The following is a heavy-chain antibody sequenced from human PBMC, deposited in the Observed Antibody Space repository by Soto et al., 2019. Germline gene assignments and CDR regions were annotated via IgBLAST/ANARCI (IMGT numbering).Heavy chain of an antibody. CDR1: GGSISSYY. V-gene: IGHV4-4*07. Sequence: SETLSLTCTVSGGSISSYYWSWIRQPAGKGLEWIGRIYTSGSTNYNPSLKSRVTMSVDTSKNQFSLELSSVTAADTAVYYCARGGGYDYGDMSALFDYWGQGTLVTVSS. CDR2: IYTSGST. J-gene: IGHJ4*02. CDR3: ARGGGYDYGDMSALFDY. D-gene: IGHD4-17*01.